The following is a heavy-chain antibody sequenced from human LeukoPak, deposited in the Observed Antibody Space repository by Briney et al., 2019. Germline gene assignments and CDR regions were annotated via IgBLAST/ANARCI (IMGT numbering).Heavy chain of an antibody. CDR3: ASDYYDSSGYYYGIDY. V-gene: IGHV3-30*04. Sequence: GRSLRLSCAASGFTFSSYAMHWVRQAPGKGLEWVAVISYDGSNKYYADPVKGRFTISRDNSKNTLYLQMNSLRAEDTAVYYCASDYYDSSGYYYGIDYWGQGTLVTVSS. D-gene: IGHD3-22*01. CDR1: GFTFSSYA. CDR2: ISYDGSNK. J-gene: IGHJ4*02.